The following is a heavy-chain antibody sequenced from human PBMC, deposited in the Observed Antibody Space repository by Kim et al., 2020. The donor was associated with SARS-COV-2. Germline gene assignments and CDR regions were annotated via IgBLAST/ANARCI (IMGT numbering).Heavy chain of an antibody. J-gene: IGHJ6*02. CDR1: GFTFSGHW. CDR3: TRGQYHSMDV. CDR2: ISSDGSVT. Sequence: GGSLRLSCAASGFTFSGHWMHWVRQAPGKGLVWVSVISSDGSVTNYAASVKGRFTISRDNGKNNMYLQLNSLRAEDTAVYYCTRGQYHSMDVWGQGTTVT. V-gene: IGHV3-74*01.